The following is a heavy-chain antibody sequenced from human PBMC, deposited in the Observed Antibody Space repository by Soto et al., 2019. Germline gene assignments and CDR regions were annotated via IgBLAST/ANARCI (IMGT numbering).Heavy chain of an antibody. J-gene: IGHJ4*02. CDR2: INPSVGST. CDR3: VRDRYNFDY. CDR1: GYTFTRYY. D-gene: IGHD3-16*02. Sequence: GASVKVSCKASGYTFTRYYMHWVRQAPGQGLEWMGIINPSVGSTSYAQKFQGRVTMTRDTSTSTVYMDLSSLTSEDTAVYYCVRDRYNFDYWGQGTLVTVSS. V-gene: IGHV1-46*03.